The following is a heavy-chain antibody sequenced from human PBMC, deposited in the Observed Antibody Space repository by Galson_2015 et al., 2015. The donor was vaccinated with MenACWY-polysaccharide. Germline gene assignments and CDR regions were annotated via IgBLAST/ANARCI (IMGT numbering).Heavy chain of an antibody. CDR2: MNPNSGNT. Sequence: SVKVSCKASGYTFTSYDINWVRQATGQGLEWMGWMNPNSGNTGYAQKFQGRVTMTRNTSISTAYMELSSLRSENTAVYYCARAWGYNWNSEWFVPWGQGTLVTVSS. J-gene: IGHJ5*02. CDR1: GYTFTSYD. V-gene: IGHV1-8*01. CDR3: ARAWGYNWNSEWFVP. D-gene: IGHD1-7*01.